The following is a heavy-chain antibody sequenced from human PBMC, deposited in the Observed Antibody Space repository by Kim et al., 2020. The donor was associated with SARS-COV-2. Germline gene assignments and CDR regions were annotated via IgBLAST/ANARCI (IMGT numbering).Heavy chain of an antibody. CDR2: IIQDGSDK. CDR1: GFTFSSYW. D-gene: IGHD1-1*01. J-gene: IGHJ6*02. CDR3: VRGRQVDGTKSYYHGMDV. Sequence: GGSLRLSCVVSGFTFSSYWMSWVRQAPGKGLEWVANIIQDGSDKYYVDSVKGRFTISRDNAQKSLFLEMNSLRAEDTAVYYCVRGRQVDGTKSYYHGMDVWGQGTTVTVSS. V-gene: IGHV3-7*01.